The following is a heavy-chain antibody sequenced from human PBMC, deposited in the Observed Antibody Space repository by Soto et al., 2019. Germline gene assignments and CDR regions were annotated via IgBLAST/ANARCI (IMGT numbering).Heavy chain of an antibody. J-gene: IGHJ5*01. CDR3: TTHEEGAPWAGGFDS. CDR1: GFTFSSYG. D-gene: IGHD1-26*01. CDR2: ISYDGSNK. V-gene: IGHV3-30*03. Sequence: PGGSLRLSCAASGFTFSSYGMHWVRQAPGKGLEWVAVISYDGSNKYYADSVKGRFAVSRDNSNVTLYLQVDSLRVEDTAIYYCTTHEEGAPWAGGFDSWGQGTLVTVSS.